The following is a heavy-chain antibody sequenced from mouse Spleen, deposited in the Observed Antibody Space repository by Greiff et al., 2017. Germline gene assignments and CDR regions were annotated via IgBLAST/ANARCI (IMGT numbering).Heavy chain of an antibody. D-gene: IGHD2-3*01. Sequence: QVQLQQPGAELVMPGASVKLSCKASGYTFTSYWMHWVKQRPGQGLEWIGEIDPSDSYTNYNQKFKGKATLTVDKSSSTAYMQLSSLTSEDSAVYYCALYDGYYPYAMDYWGQGTSVTVSS. J-gene: IGHJ4*01. CDR1: GYTFTSYW. CDR2: IDPSDSYT. V-gene: IGHV1-69*01. CDR3: ALYDGYYPYAMDY.